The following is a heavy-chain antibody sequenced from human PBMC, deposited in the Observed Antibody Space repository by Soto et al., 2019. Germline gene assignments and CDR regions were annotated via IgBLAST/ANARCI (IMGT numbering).Heavy chain of an antibody. CDR3: ARRVYDDLYYMDV. J-gene: IGHJ6*03. CDR1: GYSFTSYG. D-gene: IGHD3-3*01. V-gene: IGHV1-18*01. CDR2: ISGYNGHP. Sequence: QVQLVQSGAEVKRPGASVKVSCTASGYSFTSYGISWVRQAPGQGLEWVGWISGYNGHPTYAQKVKDRVTMTTDTSMSTAYMELRSLRSDDTAVYYWARRVYDDLYYMDVWGKGTTVTVSS.